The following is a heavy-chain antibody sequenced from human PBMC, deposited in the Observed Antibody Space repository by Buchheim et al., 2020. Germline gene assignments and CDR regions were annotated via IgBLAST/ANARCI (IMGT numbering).Heavy chain of an antibody. D-gene: IGHD5-18*01. CDR1: GGSFSGYY. V-gene: IGHV4-34*01. Sequence: QVQLQQWGAGLLKPSETLSLTCAVYGGSFSGYYWSWIRQPPGKGLEWIGEINHSGSTNYNPSLKSRVTISVDTSKNQFYLKLSSVTAADTAVYYCAGTSGYLWYYYMDVWGKGTT. CDR3: AGTSGYLWYYYMDV. J-gene: IGHJ6*03. CDR2: INHSGST.